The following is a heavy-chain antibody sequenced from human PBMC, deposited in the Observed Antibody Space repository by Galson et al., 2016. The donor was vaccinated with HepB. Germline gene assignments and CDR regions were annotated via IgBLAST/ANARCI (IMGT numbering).Heavy chain of an antibody. CDR3: ARSFSSSEFGAFDI. D-gene: IGHD3-22*01. CDR2: IYPHDSDT. CDR1: GYMYTSYW. Sequence: QSGAEVKKPGESLTISCKGSGYMYTSYWIGWVRQMPGKGLEWMGIIYPHDSDTRYSPSFQGQVTISADKSISTAYLQWRSLKASDTAMYYCARSFSSSEFGAFDIWGQGTMVAVSS. V-gene: IGHV5-51*01. J-gene: IGHJ3*02.